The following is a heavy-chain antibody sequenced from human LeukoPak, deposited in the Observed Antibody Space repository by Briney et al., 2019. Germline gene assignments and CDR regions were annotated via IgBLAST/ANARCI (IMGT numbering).Heavy chain of an antibody. CDR1: GFTFSSYS. J-gene: IGHJ4*02. V-gene: IGHV3-48*04. CDR3: ARDESDSSGCFDY. Sequence: GGSLRLSCAASGFTFSSYSMNWVRQAPGKGLEWVSFISSSGSTIYYADSVKGRFTIPRDNAKNSLYLQMNSLRAEDTAVYYCARDESDSSGCFDYWGQGTLVTVSS. D-gene: IGHD3-22*01. CDR2: ISSSGSTI.